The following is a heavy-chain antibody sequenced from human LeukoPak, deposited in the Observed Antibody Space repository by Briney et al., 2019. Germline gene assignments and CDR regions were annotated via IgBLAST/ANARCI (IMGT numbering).Heavy chain of an antibody. CDR1: GFTLSSYG. J-gene: IGHJ6*02. D-gene: IGHD1-26*01. Sequence: PGGSLRLACAASGFTLSSYGMRWVRQAPGKGLDWVAVISYDGSNKYYADSVKGRFTISRDNSKNTLYLQMNSLRAEDTAVYYCARASDHSGSYHYYGMDIWGQGTTVTVSS. CDR2: ISYDGSNK. V-gene: IGHV3-30*03. CDR3: ARASDHSGSYHYYGMDI.